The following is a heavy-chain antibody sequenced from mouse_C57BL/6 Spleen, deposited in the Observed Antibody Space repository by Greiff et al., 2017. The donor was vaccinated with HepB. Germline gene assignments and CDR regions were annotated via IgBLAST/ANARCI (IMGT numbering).Heavy chain of an antibody. D-gene: IGHD3-2*02. CDR3: ATDSSGYVEDAMDY. CDR2: IYPRSGNT. CDR1: GYTFTSYG. J-gene: IGHJ4*01. Sequence: VKLVESGAELARPGASVKLSCKASGYTFTSYGISWVKQRTGQGLEWIGEIYPRSGNTYYNEKFKGKATLTADKSSSTAYMELRSLTSEDSAVYFGATDSSGYVEDAMDYWGQGTSVTVSS. V-gene: IGHV1-81*01.